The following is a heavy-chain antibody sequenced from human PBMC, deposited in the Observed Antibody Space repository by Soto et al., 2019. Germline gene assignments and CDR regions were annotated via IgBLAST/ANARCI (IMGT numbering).Heavy chain of an antibody. Sequence: GGSLRLSCAASGFTFSSYGMHWVRQAPGKGLEWVAVISYDGSNKYYADSVKGRFTISRDNSKNTLYLQMNSLIAEDTAVYYCAKDLSRIRYSSPFYYYGMDVWGQGTTVTVSS. D-gene: IGHD6-13*01. CDR1: GFTFSSYG. J-gene: IGHJ6*02. CDR3: AKDLSRIRYSSPFYYYGMDV. CDR2: ISYDGSNK. V-gene: IGHV3-30*18.